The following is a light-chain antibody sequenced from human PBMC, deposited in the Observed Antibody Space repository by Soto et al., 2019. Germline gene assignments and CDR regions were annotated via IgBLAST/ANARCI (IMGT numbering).Light chain of an antibody. CDR3: QQFKDYVWT. Sequence: EIVLTQSPGTLSLSPGERATLSCRASQSVSSNNLAWYQQKLGRAPRLLISGASRRATSIPDRFSGSGSGTEFTLIISNLQPDDFATYYCQQFKDYVWTFGQGTKVDIK. V-gene: IGKV3-20*01. CDR1: QSVSSNN. CDR2: GAS. J-gene: IGKJ1*01.